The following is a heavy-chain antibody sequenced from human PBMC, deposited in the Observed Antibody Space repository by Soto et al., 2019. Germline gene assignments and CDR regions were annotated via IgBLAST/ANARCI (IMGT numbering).Heavy chain of an antibody. CDR3: AKEIHPDYYDSSGYLAFDI. CDR2: ISYDGSNK. V-gene: IGHV3-30*18. D-gene: IGHD3-22*01. CDR1: GFTFSSYG. J-gene: IGHJ3*02. Sequence: GGSLRLSCAASGFTFSSYGMHWVRQAPGKGLEWVAVISYDGSNKYYADSVKGRFTISRDNSKNTLYLQMNSLRAEDTAVYYCAKEIHPDYYDSSGYLAFDIWGQGTMVTVSS.